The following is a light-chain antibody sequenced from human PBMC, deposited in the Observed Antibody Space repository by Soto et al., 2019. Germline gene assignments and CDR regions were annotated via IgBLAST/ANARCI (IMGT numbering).Light chain of an antibody. V-gene: IGKV1-39*01. CDR1: QTITTY. J-gene: IGKJ1*01. CDR2: GTS. Sequence: DIQMTQSPSSLSASIGDRVTITCRASQTITTYLNWYQQRPGKAPNLLIYGTSSLQSGVPSRFSGGGSETDFTLTISSLQPDDFGTYYCQQNYKAPWTFGQGTKVGIK. CDR3: QQNYKAPWT.